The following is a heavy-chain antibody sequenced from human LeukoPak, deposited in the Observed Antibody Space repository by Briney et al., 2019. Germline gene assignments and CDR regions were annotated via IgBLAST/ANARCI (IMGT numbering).Heavy chain of an antibody. CDR1: GGSFSGYY. D-gene: IGHD6-13*01. V-gene: IGHV4-34*01. CDR2: INHSGST. Sequence: SETLSLTCAVYGGSFSGYYWSWIRLPPGKGLEWIGEINHSGSTNYNPSLKSRVTISVDTSKNQFSLKLSSVTAADTAVYYCAGDNDAWYSTSKGDPWGQGTLVTVSS. J-gene: IGHJ5*02. CDR3: AGDNDAWYSTSKGDP.